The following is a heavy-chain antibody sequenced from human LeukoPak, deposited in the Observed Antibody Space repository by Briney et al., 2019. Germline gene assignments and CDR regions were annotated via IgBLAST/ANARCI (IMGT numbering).Heavy chain of an antibody. J-gene: IGHJ6*02. CDR3: ARGRRWVRLYYYGMDL. Sequence: PSETLSLTCAVCGGSFSVYYWSWIRQPPGEGLEWMGEMNKSESPNYHPDLKSRVSISVDTSKNQYSLKLSSVAAADTSVYDWARGRRWVRLYYYGMDLWGQGTTVTVSS. CDR1: GGSFSVYY. D-gene: IGHD1-1*01. V-gene: IGHV4-34*01. CDR2: MNKSESP.